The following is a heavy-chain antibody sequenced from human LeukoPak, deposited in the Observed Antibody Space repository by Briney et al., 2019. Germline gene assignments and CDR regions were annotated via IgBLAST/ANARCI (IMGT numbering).Heavy chain of an antibody. CDR3: ARYGYSYFDY. D-gene: IGHD5-24*01. V-gene: IGHV4-39*07. J-gene: IGHJ4*02. CDR2: IYYSGST. CDR1: GGSISSSSYY. Sequence: PSETLSFTCNVSGGSISSSSYYWDWIRQPPGKGLEWIGSIYYSGSTYYNPSLKSRVTISLDPSKNQFSLNLSSVTAADTAVYYCARYGYSYFDYWGQGTLVTVSS.